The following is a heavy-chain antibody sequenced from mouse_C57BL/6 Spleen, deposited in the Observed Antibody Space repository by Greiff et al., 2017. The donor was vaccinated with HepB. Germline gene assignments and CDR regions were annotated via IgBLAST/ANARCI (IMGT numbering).Heavy chain of an antibody. Sequence: QVQLQQPGAELVKPGASVKLSCKASGYTFTSYWMQWVKQRHGQGLEWIGEIDPSDSYTNYNQKFKGKATLTVDTSSSTAYMQLSSLTSEDSAVYYCAYYRGYWGQGTTLTVSS. CDR2: IDPSDSYT. CDR3: AYYRGY. D-gene: IGHD2-14*01. CDR1: GYTFTSYW. V-gene: IGHV1-50*01. J-gene: IGHJ2*01.